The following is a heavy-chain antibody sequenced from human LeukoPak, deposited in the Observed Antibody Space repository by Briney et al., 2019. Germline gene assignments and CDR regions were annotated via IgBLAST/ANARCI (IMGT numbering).Heavy chain of an antibody. CDR1: GGSISSYH. J-gene: IGHJ4*02. Sequence: SETLSLTCTVSGGSISSYHWSWIRQPPGKGLEWIGYIYYSGGTNYNPSLQSRVTISVDTSKNQVSLKLSSVTAADTAVYYCARGYDFWSGYYFDYWGQGTLVTVSS. D-gene: IGHD3-3*01. CDR3: ARGYDFWSGYYFDY. V-gene: IGHV4-59*01. CDR2: IYYSGGT.